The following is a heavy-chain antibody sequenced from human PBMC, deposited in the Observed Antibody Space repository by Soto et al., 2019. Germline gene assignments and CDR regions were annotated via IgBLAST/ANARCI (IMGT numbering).Heavy chain of an antibody. CDR1: GDSISNGGYS. CDR2: IYHSGGT. D-gene: IGHD3-22*01. V-gene: IGHV4-30-2*01. J-gene: IGHJ4*02. CDR3: ARDSRSGYYLEY. Sequence: HLQLQESDSGLVEPSQTLSLTCTVSGDSISNGGYSWNWIRQPPGKGLEWIAYIYHSGGTDVNPSLKSRVTITVDSSNNQFSLKLKSVTAADTAVYYCARDSRSGYYLEYWGQGTLITVSS.